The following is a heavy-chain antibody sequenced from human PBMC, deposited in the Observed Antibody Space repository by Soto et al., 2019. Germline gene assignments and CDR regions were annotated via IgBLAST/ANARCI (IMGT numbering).Heavy chain of an antibody. CDR2: ISGSGGST. D-gene: IGHD3-3*01. J-gene: IGHJ6*02. CDR1: GFTFSSYD. Sequence: GGSLRLSCVASGFTFSSYDMSWVRQAPGKGLEWVSAISGSGGSTYYTYSVKGRFTISRDTSKNTLYLQMNSLRAEDTAVYYCAKDKLLYYDFWSGYSYGMDVWGQGTTVTVSS. CDR3: AKDKLLYYDFWSGYSYGMDV. V-gene: IGHV3-23*01.